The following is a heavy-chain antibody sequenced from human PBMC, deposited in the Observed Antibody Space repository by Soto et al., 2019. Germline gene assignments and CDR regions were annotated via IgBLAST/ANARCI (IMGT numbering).Heavy chain of an antibody. D-gene: IGHD3-9*01. CDR3: ARALILTGYYIHDAFDI. V-gene: IGHV4-4*02. CDR2: IYHSGST. J-gene: IGHJ3*02. CDR1: GGSICSSNW. Sequence: PAETLSLTCVVSGGSICSSNWWSWVRQTPGKGLEWIGEIYHSGSTNYNPSLKSRVTISVDKSKNQFSLKLSSVTAADTAVYYCARALILTGYYIHDAFDIWGQGTMVT.